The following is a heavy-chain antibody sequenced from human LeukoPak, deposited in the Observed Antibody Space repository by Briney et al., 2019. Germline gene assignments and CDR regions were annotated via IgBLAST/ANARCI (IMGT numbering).Heavy chain of an antibody. Sequence: ASVKVSCKASGYTFTSYGISWVRQAPGQGLEWMGWISAYNGNTNYAQKLQGRVTMTTDTSTSTAYMELRSLRSDDTAVYYCARDTCSSTSCYLNYYYGMDVWGQGTTVTVSS. V-gene: IGHV1-18*01. D-gene: IGHD2-2*01. CDR2: ISAYNGNT. CDR3: ARDTCSSTSCYLNYYYGMDV. CDR1: GYTFTSYG. J-gene: IGHJ6*02.